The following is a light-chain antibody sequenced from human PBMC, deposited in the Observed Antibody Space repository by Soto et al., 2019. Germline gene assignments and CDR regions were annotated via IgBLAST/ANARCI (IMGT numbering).Light chain of an antibody. CDR2: DVS. CDR3: SSYTTSDTVV. J-gene: IGLJ2*01. CDR1: SSDVGAYNY. V-gene: IGLV2-14*03. Sequence: QAVVTQPASVSGSPGQSIAISCSGTSSDVGAYNYVSWYQQHPGKAPKLMIFDVSSRPSGVSDRFSGSKSGNTASLTISGLQAEDEADYYCSSYTTSDTVVFGGGTKLTVL.